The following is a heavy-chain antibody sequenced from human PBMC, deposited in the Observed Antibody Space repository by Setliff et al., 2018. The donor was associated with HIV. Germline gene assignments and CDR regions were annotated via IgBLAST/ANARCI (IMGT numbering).Heavy chain of an antibody. J-gene: IGHJ4*02. V-gene: IGHV4-34*01. CDR2: ISHSGRT. Sequence: PSETLSLTCAVYVGSFSGYYWSWIRQPPGKGLEWIGEISHSGRTNYNPSLKSRVTISVDTSKNQFSLKLSSVTAADTAVYYCVNPSGAMGDFDSWGQGTLVTVSS. D-gene: IGHD3-16*01. CDR3: VNPSGAMGDFDS. CDR1: VGSFSGYY.